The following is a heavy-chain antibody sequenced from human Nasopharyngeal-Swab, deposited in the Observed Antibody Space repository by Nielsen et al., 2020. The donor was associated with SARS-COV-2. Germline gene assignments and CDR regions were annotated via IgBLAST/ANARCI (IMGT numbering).Heavy chain of an antibody. V-gene: IGHV3-7*01. D-gene: IGHD3-3*01. CDR2: IKQDGSEE. J-gene: IGHJ5*02. CDR3: ARGWSGYYTAFWFDP. Sequence: WIRQPPGKGLEWVANIKQDGSEEYYVDSVKGRFTISRDNAKNSLYLQMNSLRAEDTAVYYCARGWSGYYTAFWFDPWGQGTLVTVSS.